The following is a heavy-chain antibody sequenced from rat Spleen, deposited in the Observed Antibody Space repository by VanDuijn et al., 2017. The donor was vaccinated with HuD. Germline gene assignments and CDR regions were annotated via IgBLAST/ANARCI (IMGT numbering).Heavy chain of an antibody. CDR2: ISYDGSST. J-gene: IGHJ1*01. V-gene: IGHV5-20*01. CDR1: GFTFSDYY. Sequence: EVQLVESDGGLVQPGRSLKLSCAASGFTFSDYYMAWVRQAPTKGLEWVAFISYDGSSTYYRDSVKGRFTISRDNAKSTLYLQMDSLRSEDTATYYCTTTGVYYWYFDFWGPGTMVTVSS. D-gene: IGHD4-1*01. CDR3: TTTGVYYWYFDF.